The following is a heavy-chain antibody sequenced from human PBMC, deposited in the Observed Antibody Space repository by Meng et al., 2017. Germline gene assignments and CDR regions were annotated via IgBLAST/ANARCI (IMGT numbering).Heavy chain of an antibody. CDR3: AREAEIVVVVAATGFDY. CDR1: GFTFSSYS. J-gene: IGHJ4*02. V-gene: IGHV3-21*01. CDR2: ISSSSSYI. Sequence: GESLKTSWAASGFTFSSYSMNWVRQAPGEGLEWVSSISSSSSYIYYADSVQGRFTISRDNAKNSLYLQMNSLRAEDTAVYYCAREAEIVVVVAATGFDYWGQGTLVTVSS. D-gene: IGHD2-15*01.